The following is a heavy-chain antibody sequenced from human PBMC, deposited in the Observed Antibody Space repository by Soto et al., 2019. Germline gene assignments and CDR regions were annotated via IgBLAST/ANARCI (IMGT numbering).Heavy chain of an antibody. CDR1: GYSFTSYW. CDR3: ARVPYCGGDCYDFNWFDP. CDR2: IYPGDSDT. Sequence: GESLKISCKGSGYSFTSYWIGWVRQMPGKGLEWMGIIYPGDSDTRYSPSFQGQVTISADKSISTAYLQWSSLKASDTAMYYCARVPYCGGDCYDFNWFDPWGQGTLVTVSS. D-gene: IGHD2-21*01. J-gene: IGHJ5*02. V-gene: IGHV5-51*01.